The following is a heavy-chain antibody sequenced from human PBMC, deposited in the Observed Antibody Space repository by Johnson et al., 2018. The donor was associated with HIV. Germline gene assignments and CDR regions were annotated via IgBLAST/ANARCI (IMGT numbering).Heavy chain of an antibody. J-gene: IGHJ3*02. CDR1: GFTFSDYG. D-gene: IGHD4-17*01. Sequence: QVQLVESGGGVVQPGRSLRLSCSASGFTFSDYGMHWVRQAPGKGLVWVAVISYDGINKYYADSVKGRFTISRDNSKNTLYLQMNRLRTEDTAVYFCARGRDPGDYVGLGAFDIWGQGTMVTVSS. CDR2: ISYDGINK. V-gene: IGHV3-30*03. CDR3: ARGRDPGDYVGLGAFDI.